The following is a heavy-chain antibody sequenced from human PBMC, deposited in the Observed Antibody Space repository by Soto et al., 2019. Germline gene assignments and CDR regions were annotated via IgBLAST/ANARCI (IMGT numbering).Heavy chain of an antibody. CDR1: EFSSSIYW. J-gene: IGHJ6*02. D-gene: IGHD1-26*01. V-gene: IGHV3-7*03. Sequence: GGSVRLSCVASEFSSSIYWMTWVRQAPGKGLEWVANIKPDGSEKFYSDSVKGRFTISRDNAKNSLYPQMNSLRAEDTAVYYCALEKARQVAATTRRYYEMDVPGQVTKGTASS. CDR3: ALEKARQVAATTRRYYEMDV. CDR2: IKPDGSEK.